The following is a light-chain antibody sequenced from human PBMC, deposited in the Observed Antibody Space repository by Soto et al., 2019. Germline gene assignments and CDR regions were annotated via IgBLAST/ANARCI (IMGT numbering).Light chain of an antibody. CDR2: TAS. J-gene: IGKJ1*01. CDR3: QQHYNYPWT. Sequence: DIQMAQSPSSLSAFVGDRVTMTCRASQGIRTDLSWYQQKPVEAPKRLIYTASNLQSGVPSRFSGSGSGTEFTLTISSLQPEDFATYYCQQHYNYPWTFGQGTKV. CDR1: QGIRTD. V-gene: IGKV1-17*01.